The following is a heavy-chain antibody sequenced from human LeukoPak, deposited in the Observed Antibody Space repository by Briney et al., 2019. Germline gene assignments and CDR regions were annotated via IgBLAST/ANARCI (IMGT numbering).Heavy chain of an antibody. CDR2: IYYSGST. V-gene: IGHV4-59*01. CDR1: GGSISSYY. D-gene: IGHD1-26*01. CDR3: AGSVGATEYFQH. Sequence: PSETLSLTCTVSGGSISSYYWSWIRQPPGKGLEWIEYIYYSGSTNYNPSLKSRVTISVDTSKNQFSLKLSSVTAADTAVYYCAGSVGATEYFQHWGQGALVTVSS. J-gene: IGHJ1*01.